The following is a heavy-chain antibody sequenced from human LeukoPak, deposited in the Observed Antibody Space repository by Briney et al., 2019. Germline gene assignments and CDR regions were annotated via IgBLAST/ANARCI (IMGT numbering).Heavy chain of an antibody. D-gene: IGHD3-10*01. J-gene: IGHJ4*02. Sequence: PGGSLRLSCAASGFTFDDYAMSWVRQAPGKGLEWVSTINDGGSITYYADSVRGRFTISRDNSKNRLFLQMNGLRVEDTAVYYCAKSRGSGSSMARGVNFDYWGQGTLVTVSS. CDR3: AKSRGSGSSMARGVNFDY. CDR1: GFTFDDYA. V-gene: IGHV3-23*01. CDR2: INDGGSIT.